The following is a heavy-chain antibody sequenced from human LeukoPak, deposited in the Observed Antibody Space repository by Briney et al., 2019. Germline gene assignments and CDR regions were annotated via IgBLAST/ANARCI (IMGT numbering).Heavy chain of an antibody. CDR3: ATLIGYSNWFDP. CDR2: IYYSGST. V-gene: IGHV4-59*01. J-gene: IGHJ5*02. CDR1: GGSINSNY. Sequence: SETLSLTCTVSGGSINSNYWSWIRQPPGKGLKWIGYIYYSGSTKYNPSLKSRVTISVDRSKNQFSLKLSSVTAADTAVYYCATLIGYSNWFDPWGQGTLVTVSS. D-gene: IGHD1-26*01.